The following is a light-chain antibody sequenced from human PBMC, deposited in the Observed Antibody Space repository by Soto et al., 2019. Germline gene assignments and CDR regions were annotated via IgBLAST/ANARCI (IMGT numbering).Light chain of an antibody. V-gene: IGKV1-6*01. J-gene: IGKJ2*01. CDR2: AIS. Sequence: AIQMTQSPSSLSASVGDRVTITCRASQGVGYDLGWYQHKPGKAPKLLIYAISNLEGGVPSRFSGSGSDTDFILTISSLQPEDFGTYYCLQDYSYPYTVGQGT. CDR1: QGVGYD. CDR3: LQDYSYPYT.